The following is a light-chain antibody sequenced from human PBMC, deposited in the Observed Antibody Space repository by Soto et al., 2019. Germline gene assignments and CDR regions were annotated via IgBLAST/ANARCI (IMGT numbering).Light chain of an antibody. CDR2: DAS. V-gene: IGKV1-5*01. Sequence: DIQMTQSPSTLSASVGDRVTITCRASQSISSWLAWYQQKPGKAPKLLIYDASSLESGVPSRFSGCGSGTEFTLTISSLQPDDFATYYCQQYNSYSQGTFGQGTKLEIK. CDR3: QQYNSYSQGT. J-gene: IGKJ2*02. CDR1: QSISSW.